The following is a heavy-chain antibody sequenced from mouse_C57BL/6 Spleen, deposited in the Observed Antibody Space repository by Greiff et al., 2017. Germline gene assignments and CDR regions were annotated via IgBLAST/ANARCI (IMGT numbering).Heavy chain of an antibody. Sequence: QVHVKQPGAELVRPGSSVKLSCKASGYTFTSYWMHWVKQRTIQGLEWIGNIDPSDSETHYNQKFKDKATLTVDNSSSTDYMQLSSLTSDDSAVSYCPRAFYFYGSSDYFAYCGQGTPLSVSS. CDR2: IDPSDSET. CDR1: GYTFTSYW. V-gene: IGHV1-52*01. CDR3: PRAFYFYGSSDYFAY. D-gene: IGHD1-1*01. J-gene: IGHJ2*01.